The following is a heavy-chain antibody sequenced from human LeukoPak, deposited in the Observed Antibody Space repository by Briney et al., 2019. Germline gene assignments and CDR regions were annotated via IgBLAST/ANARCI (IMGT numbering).Heavy chain of an antibody. CDR3: VRETRLYIAAAGTS. CDR1: GFTFSTYN. D-gene: IGHD6-13*01. V-gene: IGHV3-48*02. Sequence: QPGGSLRLSCAASGFTFSTYNMNWVRQAPGKGLEWVSYISSSSTTIYNADSVKGRFTISRDNAKNSLYLQMDSLRDEDTAVYYCVRETRLYIAAAGTSWGQGTLVTVSS. CDR2: ISSSSTTI. J-gene: IGHJ5*02.